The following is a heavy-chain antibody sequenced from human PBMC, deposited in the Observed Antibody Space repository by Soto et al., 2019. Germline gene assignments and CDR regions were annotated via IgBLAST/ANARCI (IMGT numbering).Heavy chain of an antibody. CDR2: ISSSSSYI. CDR3: AKGRGDNSGRRAYDY. D-gene: IGHD6-19*01. CDR1: GFTFGSYS. V-gene: IGHV3-21*04. J-gene: IGHJ4*02. Sequence: GGSLRLSCAASGFTFGSYSMNWVRQGPGKGLEWVSSISSSSSYIYYADSVKGRFTISRDNAKSSLYLQMNSLRAEDTAVYYCAKGRGDNSGRRAYDYWGQGTLVTGSS.